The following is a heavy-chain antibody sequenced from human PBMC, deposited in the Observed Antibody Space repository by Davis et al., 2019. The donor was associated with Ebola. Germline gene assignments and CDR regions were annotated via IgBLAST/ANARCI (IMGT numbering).Heavy chain of an antibody. D-gene: IGHD6-19*01. Sequence: PGGSLRLSCAASAFTFSSYSMNWVRQAPGKGLEWVSSISTSSSYTYYADSVKGRFTISRDNSKNTLYLQMNSLRAEDTAVYYCARSLTVAVSLWGQGTLVTVSS. CDR2: ISTSSSYT. CDR1: AFTFSSYS. CDR3: ARSLTVAVSL. J-gene: IGHJ4*02. V-gene: IGHV3-21*01.